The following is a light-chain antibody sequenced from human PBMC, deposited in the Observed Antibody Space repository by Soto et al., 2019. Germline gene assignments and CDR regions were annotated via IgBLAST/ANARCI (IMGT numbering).Light chain of an antibody. CDR1: TSDIGSNA. CDR2: SNN. Sequence: QSVLTQAPSESGTPRQRVTISCSGSTSDIGSNAVNWYQQLPGTAPKLLIYSNNQRPSGVPDRFSGSRSGTSASLAISGLQSEDEADYYCATWDDSLNGLVFGGGTKLPVL. J-gene: IGLJ2*01. V-gene: IGLV1-44*01. CDR3: ATWDDSLNGLV.